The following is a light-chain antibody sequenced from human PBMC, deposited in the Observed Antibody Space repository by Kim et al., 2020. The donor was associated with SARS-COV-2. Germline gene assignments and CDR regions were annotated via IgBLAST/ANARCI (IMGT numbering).Light chain of an antibody. J-gene: IGKJ4*01. CDR2: DVS. V-gene: IGKV3-11*01. CDR3: QQRSSWPLT. CDR1: QSVGSS. Sequence: EVVLTQSPASLSLSPGERATLSCRASQSVGSSLAWYQQKPGQAPRLLIYDVSNRATGIPARFSGSGSGTDFTLTVSSLEPEDSAVYYCQQRSSWPLTFGGGTKVDIK.